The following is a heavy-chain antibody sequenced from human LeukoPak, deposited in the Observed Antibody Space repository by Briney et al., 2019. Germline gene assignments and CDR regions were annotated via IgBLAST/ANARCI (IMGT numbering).Heavy chain of an antibody. D-gene: IGHD3-16*01. V-gene: IGHV3-30-3*01. J-gene: IGHJ4*02. Sequence: GRSLRLSCAASGFTFSSYAMHWVRQAPGKGLEWVAVISYDGSNKFYADSVKGRFTISRDESKSTLYVQMNSLRLEDTAIYYCAREGEGGDFDYWGQGTLVTVSS. CDR1: GFTFSSYA. CDR3: AREGEGGDFDY. CDR2: ISYDGSNK.